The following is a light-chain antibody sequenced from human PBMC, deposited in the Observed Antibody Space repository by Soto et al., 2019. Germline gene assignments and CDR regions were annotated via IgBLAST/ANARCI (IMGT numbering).Light chain of an antibody. CDR1: VIGSIS. J-gene: IGLJ2*01. V-gene: IGLV3-21*02. Sequence: SYELTQPPSVSVAPGQTASITCGGNVIGSISVHWYQQKPGQAPVLVVYDDSDRPSGIPERCSGSNSRNTATLTISRVEAGDEADYYCQVWDSSSDHVIFGGGTKLTVL. CDR3: QVWDSSSDHVI. CDR2: DDS.